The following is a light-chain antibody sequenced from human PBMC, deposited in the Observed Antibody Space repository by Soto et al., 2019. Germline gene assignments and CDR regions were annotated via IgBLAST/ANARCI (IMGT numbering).Light chain of an antibody. Sequence: QAVVTQEPSLTVSPGGTVTLTCGSSTGTVTSGLYPYWFQQRSGQAPRTLIYDTSNKHSWTPARFSGSLLGGKAALTLSGAQPEDEAEYYCSLSYSGAVVFGGGTQLTVL. V-gene: IGLV7-46*01. CDR3: SLSYSGAVV. CDR1: TGTVTSGLY. J-gene: IGLJ2*01. CDR2: DTS.